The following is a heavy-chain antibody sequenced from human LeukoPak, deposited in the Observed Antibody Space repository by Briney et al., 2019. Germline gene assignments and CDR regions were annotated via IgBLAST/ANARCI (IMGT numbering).Heavy chain of an antibody. Sequence: PGGSLRLSCAASGFTFSSYWMSWVRQAPGQGLEWVANIKQDGSEKYYVDSVKGRFTISRDNAKNSLYLQMNSLRAEDTAVYYCARGPQPRKDCSSTSCLGYYGMDVWGQGTTVTVSS. CDR1: GFTFSSYW. D-gene: IGHD2-2*01. J-gene: IGHJ6*02. CDR2: IKQDGSEK. V-gene: IGHV3-7*01. CDR3: ARGPQPRKDCSSTSCLGYYGMDV.